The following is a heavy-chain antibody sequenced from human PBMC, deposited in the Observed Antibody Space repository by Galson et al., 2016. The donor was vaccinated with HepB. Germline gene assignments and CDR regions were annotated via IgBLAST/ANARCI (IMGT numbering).Heavy chain of an antibody. CDR3: VRDHSVVPTTAYNWFDP. CDR2: ITSDGTIS. Sequence: SLRLSCAASGFAFSSHWMHWVRQDLGKGLVWVSRITSDGTISNYADSVKGRFTISRDNAKNTLYLQMNSLRAEDTAVYFCVRDHSVVPTTAYNWFDPRGRGTLVTVSS. D-gene: IGHD4-23*01. CDR1: GFAFSSHW. V-gene: IGHV3-74*01. J-gene: IGHJ5*02.